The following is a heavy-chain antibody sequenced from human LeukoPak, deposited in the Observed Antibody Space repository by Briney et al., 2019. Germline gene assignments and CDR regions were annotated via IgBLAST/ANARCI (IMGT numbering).Heavy chain of an antibody. Sequence: GASVKVSCKASGFTFTSSAMQWVRQARGQRLEWIGWIVVGSGNTNYAQKFQERVTITRDMSTSTAYMELSSLRSEDTAVYYCAATPITMVRGARAYGMDVWGQGTTVTVSS. D-gene: IGHD3-10*01. V-gene: IGHV1-58*02. CDR2: IVVGSGNT. J-gene: IGHJ6*02. CDR3: AATPITMVRGARAYGMDV. CDR1: GFTFTSSA.